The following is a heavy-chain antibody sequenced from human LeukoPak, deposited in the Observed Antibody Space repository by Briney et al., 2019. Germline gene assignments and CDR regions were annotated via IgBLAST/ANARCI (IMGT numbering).Heavy chain of an antibody. V-gene: IGHV3-23*01. Sequence: GGSLRLSCAASGFTFSSYAMSWVRQAPGKGLEWVSAISGSGGSTYYVDSVKGRFTISRDNSKNTPYLQMNSLRAEDTAVYYCAKDFDYGDYDLPLYYFDYWGQGALVTVSS. CDR2: ISGSGGST. D-gene: IGHD4-17*01. CDR3: AKDFDYGDYDLPLYYFDY. CDR1: GFTFSSYA. J-gene: IGHJ4*02.